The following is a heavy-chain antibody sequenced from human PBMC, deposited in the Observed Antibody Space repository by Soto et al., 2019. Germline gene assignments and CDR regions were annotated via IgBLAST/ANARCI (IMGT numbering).Heavy chain of an antibody. CDR1: GGSISSYY. CDR3: ARQGIAAAGTSFDY. J-gene: IGHJ4*02. D-gene: IGHD6-13*01. CDR2: IYYSGST. Sequence: PSETLSLTCTVSGGSISSYYWSWIRQPPGKGLEWIGYIYYSGSTNYNPSLKSRVTISVDTSKNQFSLKLSSVTAADTVVYYCARQGIAAAGTSFDYWGQGTLVTVSS. V-gene: IGHV4-59*08.